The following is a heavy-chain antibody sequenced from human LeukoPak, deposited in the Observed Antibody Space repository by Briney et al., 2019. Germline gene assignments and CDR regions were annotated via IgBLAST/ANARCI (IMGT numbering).Heavy chain of an antibody. V-gene: IGHV5-51*01. CDR1: EYSFTNYW. D-gene: IGHD6-6*01. CDR2: IFPGDSDT. Sequence: GESLKISCKGSEYSFTNYWIGWVRQMPGKGLEWMGIIFPGDSDTRYSPSFQGQVTISADKSISTAYLQWSSLRASDTAMYYCARRGGSSSENYFDYWGQGTLVTVSS. J-gene: IGHJ4*02. CDR3: ARRGGSSSENYFDY.